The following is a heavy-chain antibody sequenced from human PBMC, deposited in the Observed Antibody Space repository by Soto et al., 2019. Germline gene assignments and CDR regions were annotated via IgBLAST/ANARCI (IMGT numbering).Heavy chain of an antibody. D-gene: IGHD4-17*01. CDR3: ANDSPNGVNHTGFEYIQP. CDR1: GFPFSSYA. Sequence: PGGSLRLSCAASGFPFSSYAMSWVRQAPGKGLEWVSAISGSGGSTYYADSVKGRFTISREDSKNTLYLQMNSLRAEDTAVYYCANDSPNGVNHTGFEYIQPWAQGTVVTVSS. CDR2: ISGSGGST. V-gene: IGHV3-23*01. J-gene: IGHJ1*01.